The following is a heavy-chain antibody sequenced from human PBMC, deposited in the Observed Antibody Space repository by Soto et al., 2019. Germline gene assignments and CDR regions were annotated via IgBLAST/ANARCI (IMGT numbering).Heavy chain of an antibody. V-gene: IGHV4-39*01. CDR1: VGSISSSSSY. J-gene: IGHJ4*02. Sequence: QLQLRESGPGLVKPSETLSLTCTVSVGSISSSSSYWAWIRQPPGKGLEWIGSIYYSGSTYDNPPLKSRVAISLDRSKDQFSLKMSSVTAADTAVYYCARQIGAPGYFDYWGQGTLITVSS. D-gene: IGHD3-16*01. CDR3: ARQIGAPGYFDY. CDR2: IYYSGST.